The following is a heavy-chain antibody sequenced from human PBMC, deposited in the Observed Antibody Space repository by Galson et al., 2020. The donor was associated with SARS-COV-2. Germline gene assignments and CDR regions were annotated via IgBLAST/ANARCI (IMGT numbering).Heavy chain of an antibody. D-gene: IGHD2-15*01. CDR2: ISYDGSNK. CDR1: GFTFSSYA. J-gene: IGHJ6*02. Sequence: TGGSLRLSCAASGFTFSSYAMHWVRQAPGKGLEWVAVISYDGSNKYYADSVKGRFTISRDNSKNTLYLQMNSLRAEDTAVYYCARDLLPRYYGMDVWGQGTTVTVSS. V-gene: IGHV3-30*04. CDR3: ARDLLPRYYGMDV.